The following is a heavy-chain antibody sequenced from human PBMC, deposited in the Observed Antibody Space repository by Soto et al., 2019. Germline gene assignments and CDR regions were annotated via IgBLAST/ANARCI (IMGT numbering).Heavy chain of an antibody. D-gene: IGHD4-17*01. V-gene: IGHV1-2*04. CDR3: ARAYNKMTTVTIDNWFDP. CDR1: GYTFTGYY. CDR2: INPNSGGT. J-gene: IGHJ5*02. Sequence: GASVKVSCKASGYTFTGYYRHWVRQAPGQGLEWMGWINPNSGGTNYAQKFQGWVTMTRDTSISTAYMELSRLRSDDTAVYYCARAYNKMTTVTIDNWFDPWGQGTLVTVSS.